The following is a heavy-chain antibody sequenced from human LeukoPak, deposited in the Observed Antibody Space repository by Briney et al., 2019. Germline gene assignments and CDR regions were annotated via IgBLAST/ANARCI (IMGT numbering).Heavy chain of an antibody. V-gene: IGHV3-30*18. J-gene: IGHJ4*02. CDR2: ISYDGSNK. CDR3: AKDHPRDYVWGSLDY. Sequence: QPGGSLRLSCAASGFTFSSYGMHWVRQAPGKGLEWVAVISYDGSNKYYADYVKGRFTISRDNSKNTLYLQMNSLRAEDTAVYYCAKDHPRDYVWGSLDYWGQGTLVTVSS. D-gene: IGHD3-16*01. CDR1: GFTFSSYG.